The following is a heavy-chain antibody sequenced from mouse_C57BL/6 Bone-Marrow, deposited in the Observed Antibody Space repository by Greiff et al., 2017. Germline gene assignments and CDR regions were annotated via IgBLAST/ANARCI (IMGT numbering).Heavy chain of an antibody. CDR3: AREGNYGSGS. D-gene: IGHD1-1*01. CDR1: GYTFTGYW. V-gene: IGHV1-50*01. Sequence: QVQLQQSGAELVKPGASVKLSCKASGYTFTGYWMQWVKQRPGQGLEWIGEIDPSDSYTNYNQKFKGKATLTVDTSSSTAYMQLSSLTSEDSAVYYCAREGNYGSGSWGQGTTLTVSS. J-gene: IGHJ2*01. CDR2: IDPSDSYT.